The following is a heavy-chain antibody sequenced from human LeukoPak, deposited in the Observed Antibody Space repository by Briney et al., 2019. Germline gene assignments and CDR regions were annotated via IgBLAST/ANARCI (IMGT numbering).Heavy chain of an antibody. Sequence: SETLSLTCTVSGGSISSSSYYWGWIRQPPGKGLEWIGSIYYSGSTYYNPSLKSRVTISVDTSKNQFSLKLSSVTAADTAVYYSVVVTARNWFDPWGQGTLVTVSS. CDR2: IYYSGST. D-gene: IGHD2-21*02. V-gene: IGHV4-39*07. J-gene: IGHJ5*02. CDR1: GGSISSSSYY. CDR3: VVVTARNWFDP.